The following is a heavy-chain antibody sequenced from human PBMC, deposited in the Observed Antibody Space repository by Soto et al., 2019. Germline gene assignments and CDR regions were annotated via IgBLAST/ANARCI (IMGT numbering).Heavy chain of an antibody. J-gene: IGHJ6*02. CDR3: ATDWGVDASGSYSSDA. Sequence: SVKVSCKASGGTFSSYAISWVRQAPGQGLEWMGGIIPIFGTANYAQKFQGRVTITADESTSTAYMDLSSLTSEDTAVYYCATDWGVDASGSYSSDAWGQGTTVTVSS. D-gene: IGHD3-10*01. V-gene: IGHV1-69*13. CDR2: IIPIFGTA. CDR1: GGTFSSYA.